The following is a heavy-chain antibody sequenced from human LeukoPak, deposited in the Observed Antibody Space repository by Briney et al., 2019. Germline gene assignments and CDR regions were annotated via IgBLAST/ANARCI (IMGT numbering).Heavy chain of an antibody. J-gene: IGHJ4*02. D-gene: IGHD6-19*01. CDR2: IYYSGST. Sequence: SETLSITCTVSGGSISSYYWSWIRQPPGKGLEWIGYIYYSGSTNYNPSLKSRVTISVDTSKNQFSLKLSSVTAADTAVYYCARGRYSSGSDYWGQGTLVTVSS. V-gene: IGHV4-59*01. CDR1: GGSISSYY. CDR3: ARGRYSSGSDY.